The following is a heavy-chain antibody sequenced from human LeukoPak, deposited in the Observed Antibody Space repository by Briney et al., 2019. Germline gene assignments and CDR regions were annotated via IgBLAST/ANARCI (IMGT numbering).Heavy chain of an antibody. CDR1: GGSISSSSYY. D-gene: IGHD2-2*01. V-gene: IGHV4-39*01. J-gene: IGHJ5*02. CDR2: IYYSGST. CDR3: ATKCRTSHCYGWFDP. Sequence: PSETLSLTCTVSGGSISSSSYYWGWIRQPPGKGLEWIGSIYYSGSTYYNPSLKSRVTISVDTSKNQFSLKLSSVTAADTAVYYCATKCRTSHCYGWFDPWGQGTLVTVSS.